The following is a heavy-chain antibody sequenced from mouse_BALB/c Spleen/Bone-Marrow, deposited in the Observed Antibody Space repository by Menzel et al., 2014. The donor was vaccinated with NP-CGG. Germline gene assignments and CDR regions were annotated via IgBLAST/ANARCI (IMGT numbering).Heavy chain of an antibody. J-gene: IGHJ2*01. Sequence: EVQLQQSGADLVKPGASVKLSCTTSGFNIKDTYMHWVKQRPEQGLEWIGRIDPANGNTIYDPKFQGKASITADTSSNTAYLQLSSLTSEDTAVYYCAMITTYWGQGTTLTVSS. CDR1: GFNIKDTY. CDR2: IDPANGNT. V-gene: IGHV14-3*02. CDR3: AMITTY. D-gene: IGHD2-4*01.